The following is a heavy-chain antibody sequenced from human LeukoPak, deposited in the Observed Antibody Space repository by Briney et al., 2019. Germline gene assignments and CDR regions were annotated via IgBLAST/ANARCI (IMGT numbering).Heavy chain of an antibody. Sequence: PSETLSLTCTVSGGSISSSSYYWSWIRQPPGKGLEWIGYIYYSGSTNYNPSLKSRVTISVDTSKNQFSLKLSSVTAADTAVYYCARTRRGRGFDPWGQGTLVTVSS. J-gene: IGHJ5*02. V-gene: IGHV4-61*01. D-gene: IGHD3-10*01. CDR1: GGSISSSSYY. CDR3: ARTRRGRGFDP. CDR2: IYYSGST.